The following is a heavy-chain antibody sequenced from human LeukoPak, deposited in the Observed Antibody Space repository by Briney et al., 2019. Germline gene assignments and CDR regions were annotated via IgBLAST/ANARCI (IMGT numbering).Heavy chain of an antibody. Sequence: TGGSLRLSCAASGFTFSSYAMSWVRQAPGKGLEWVSAISGSGGSTYYADSVKGRFTISRDNSKNTLYLQMNSLRAEDTAVYYCAKSLGANGRAFDIWGQGTMVTVSS. CDR2: ISGSGGST. CDR1: GFTFSSYA. J-gene: IGHJ3*02. D-gene: IGHD1-26*01. V-gene: IGHV3-23*01. CDR3: AKSLGANGRAFDI.